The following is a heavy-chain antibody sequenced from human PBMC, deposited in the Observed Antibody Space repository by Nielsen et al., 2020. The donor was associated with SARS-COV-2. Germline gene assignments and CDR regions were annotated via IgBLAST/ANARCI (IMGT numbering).Heavy chain of an antibody. CDR3: ARRSDWFDP. Sequence: SETLSLTCSVSGGSMTSYYWTWIRQPPGKGLEWIGCAYCTGITNYNPSLRSRVTISIDTSKRQVSLKMTSVTAADTAVYYCARRSDWFDPWGQGTLVTVSS. CDR2: AYCTGIT. J-gene: IGHJ5*02. CDR1: GGSMTSYY. V-gene: IGHV4-59*01.